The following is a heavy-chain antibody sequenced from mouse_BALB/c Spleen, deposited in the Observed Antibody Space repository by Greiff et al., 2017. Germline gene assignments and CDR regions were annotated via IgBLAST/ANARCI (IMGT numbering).Heavy chain of an antibody. CDR3: ARHGNYWSWFAY. Sequence: QVQLQQAGAELVRPGTSVKISCKASGYAFTNYWLGWVKQRPGHGLEWIGDIYPGSGNTYYNEKFKGKATLTADKSSSTAYMQLSSLTSEDSAVYFCARHGNYWSWFAYWGQGTLVTVSA. CDR2: IYPGSGNT. J-gene: IGHJ3*01. CDR1: GYAFTNYW. V-gene: IGHV1-63*01. D-gene: IGHD2-1*01.